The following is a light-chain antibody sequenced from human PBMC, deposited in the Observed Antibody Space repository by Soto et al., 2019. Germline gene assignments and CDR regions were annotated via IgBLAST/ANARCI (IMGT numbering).Light chain of an antibody. CDR3: QQRSNWPRLT. CDR2: DAS. CDR1: QSVSIY. J-gene: IGKJ4*01. Sequence: EIVLIQSPATLSLSPGERATLSCTASQSVSIYLAWYQQKPGQAPRLLIYDASNRASGIPARFSGSGSGTDLTLNISSLEPEDFAVYFCQQRSNWPRLTFGAGTKVEIK. V-gene: IGKV3-11*01.